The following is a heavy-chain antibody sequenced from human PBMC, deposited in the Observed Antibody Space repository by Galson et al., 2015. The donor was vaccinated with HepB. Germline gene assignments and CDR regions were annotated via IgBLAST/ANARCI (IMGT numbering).Heavy chain of an antibody. CDR3: ARRREERYFDL. V-gene: IGHV3-9*01. Sequence: SLRLSCAASGFTFSDYPMHWVRQAPGKGLEWVSGITWNSGIKDYADSVKGRFTTSRDNAKNSLYLQMISLRPEDTALYYCARRREERYFDLWGRGTLVTVSS. D-gene: IGHD1-26*01. CDR1: GFTFSDYP. J-gene: IGHJ2*01. CDR2: ITWNSGIK.